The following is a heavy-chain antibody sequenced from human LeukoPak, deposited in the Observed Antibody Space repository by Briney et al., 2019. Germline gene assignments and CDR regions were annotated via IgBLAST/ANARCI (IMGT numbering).Heavy chain of an antibody. CDR1: GGSISSGSYY. J-gene: IGHJ4*02. D-gene: IGHD3-22*01. CDR3: ARLTRGYDFDY. Sequence: SETLSLTCTVSGGSISSGSYYWSWIRQPAGKGLEWIGRIYTSGSTNYTPSLKSRVTISVDTSKNQFSLKLSSVTAADTAVYYCARLTRGYDFDYWGQGTLVTVSS. V-gene: IGHV4-61*02. CDR2: IYTSGST.